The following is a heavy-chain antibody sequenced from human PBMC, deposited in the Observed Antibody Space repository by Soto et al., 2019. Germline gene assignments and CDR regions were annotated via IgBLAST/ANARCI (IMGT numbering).Heavy chain of an antibody. CDR3: VRWLGGYDYYYYYGMDV. J-gene: IGHJ6*02. D-gene: IGHD5-12*01. Sequence: GESLKISCKGSGYSFTSYWIGWVRQMPGKGLEWMGIIYPGDSDTRYSPSFQGQVTISADKSISTAYLQWSSLKASDTAMYYCVRWLGGYDYYYYYGMDVWGQGTTVTVSS. CDR1: GYSFTSYW. CDR2: IYPGDSDT. V-gene: IGHV5-51*01.